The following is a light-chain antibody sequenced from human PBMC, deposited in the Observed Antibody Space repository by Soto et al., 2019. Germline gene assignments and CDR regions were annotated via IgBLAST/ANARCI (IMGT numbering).Light chain of an antibody. CDR1: QSVSRR. Sequence: EVVLTQSPGTLSLSPGGRATLSCRASQSVSRRLAWYQQRPGQSPRLLISGASMRASGVPVRFIGSGSGTHFTLTISRLEPEDFALYYCQQYGSSPRISFGQGTRLEIK. CDR2: GAS. V-gene: IGKV3-20*01. J-gene: IGKJ5*01. CDR3: QQYGSSPRIS.